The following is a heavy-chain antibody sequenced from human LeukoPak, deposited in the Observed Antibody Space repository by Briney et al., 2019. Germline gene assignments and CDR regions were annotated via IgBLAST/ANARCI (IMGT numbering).Heavy chain of an antibody. V-gene: IGHV4-4*07. CDR1: NDSIRRYD. CDR2: IYTSGST. J-gene: IGHJ5*02. CDR3: ARVAGRGKWIGELLHNHQWFDP. D-gene: IGHD1-14*01. Sequence: SETLSLTCSLSNDSIRRYDWSWIRQPPGKGLEWIGRIYTSGSTNYIHSLTSRITMSLNTSKTQFSLKLSSVTAADTAVYYCARVAGRGKWIGELLHNHQWFDPWGQGILVTVSS.